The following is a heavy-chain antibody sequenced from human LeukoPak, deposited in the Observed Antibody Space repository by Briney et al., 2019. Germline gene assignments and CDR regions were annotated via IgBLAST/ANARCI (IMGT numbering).Heavy chain of an antibody. D-gene: IGHD2-2*01. V-gene: IGHV4-59*08. J-gene: IGHJ4*02. CDR2: MYYSGST. CDR1: GGSVTSDY. CDR3: ARRYCSSTSCPIDY. Sequence: ASETLSLTCTVSGGSVTSDYWSWIRQPPGKGLEWIGYMYYSGSTNYNPSLKSRVTISGDTFRNQFSLKLSSVTAADTAVYYCARRYCSSTSCPIDYWGQGTLVTVSS.